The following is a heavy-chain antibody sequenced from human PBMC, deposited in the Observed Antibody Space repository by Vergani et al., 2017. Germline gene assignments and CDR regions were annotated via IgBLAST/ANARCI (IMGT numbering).Heavy chain of an antibody. CDR3: AKGELYSYYYYMDV. Sequence: QVQLVESGGGVVQPGRSLRLSCAASGFTFSSYGMHWVRQAPGKGLEWVAVISYDGSNKYYADSVKGRFTISRDNSKNTLYLQMNSLRAEDTAVYYCAKGELYSYYYYMDVWGKGTTVTVSS. V-gene: IGHV3-30*18. J-gene: IGHJ6*03. D-gene: IGHD3-10*01. CDR1: GFTFSSYG. CDR2: ISYDGSNK.